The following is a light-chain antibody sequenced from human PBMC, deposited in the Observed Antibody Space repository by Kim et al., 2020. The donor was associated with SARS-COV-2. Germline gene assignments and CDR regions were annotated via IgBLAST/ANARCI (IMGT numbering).Light chain of an antibody. CDR1: QSVSSY. CDR3: QQRSNWPRLT. Sequence: GERATLSCRASQSVSSYLAWYQQKPGQAPRLRIYDASTRATGIPARFSGSGSGTDFTLTISSLEPEDFAVYYCQQRSNWPRLTFGGGTKVDIK. J-gene: IGKJ4*01. V-gene: IGKV3-11*01. CDR2: DAS.